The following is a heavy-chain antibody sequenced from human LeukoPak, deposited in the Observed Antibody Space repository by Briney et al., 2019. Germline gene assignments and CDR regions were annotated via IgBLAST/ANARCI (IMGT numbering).Heavy chain of an antibody. V-gene: IGHV3-53*01. D-gene: IGHD2-15*01. CDR3: ARGLLDDAFDI. CDR1: GGSISSGGYY. Sequence: PSETLSLTCTVSGGSISSGGYYWSWIRQPPGKGLEWVSVIYSGGSTYYADSVKGRFTISRDNSKNTLYLQMNSLRAEDTAVYYCARGLLDDAFDIWGQGTLVTVSS. CDR2: IYSGGST. J-gene: IGHJ3*02.